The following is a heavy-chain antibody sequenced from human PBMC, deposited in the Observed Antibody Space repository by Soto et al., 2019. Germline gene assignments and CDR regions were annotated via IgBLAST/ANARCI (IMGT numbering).Heavy chain of an antibody. CDR2: INAGNGNT. D-gene: IGHD2-8*02. CDR3: ARGDWWVCMKP. Sequence: QVQLVQSGAEVKKPGASVKVSCKASGYTFTSYAMHWVRQAPGQRLEWMGWINAGNGNTKYSQKFQGRVSLTRDTSASTAYMELSSLRSEDTAVYYCARGDWWVCMKPWGQGTLVTVSS. J-gene: IGHJ5*02. CDR1: GYTFTSYA. V-gene: IGHV1-3*01.